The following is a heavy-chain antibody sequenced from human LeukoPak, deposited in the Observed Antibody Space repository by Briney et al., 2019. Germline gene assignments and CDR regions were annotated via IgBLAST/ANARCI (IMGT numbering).Heavy chain of an antibody. CDR3: ARDRHIAAAVYYYYMDV. J-gene: IGHJ6*03. CDR2: INAYNGNT. CDR1: GYTFTSYI. Sequence: GSVKVSCKASGYTFTSYIISWVRQAPGQGLEWMGWINAYNGNTDYAQTVQGRVTMTTDTSTSTAYMEVRSLRSDDTAVYYCARDRHIAAAVYYYYMDVWGKGTPVTVSS. V-gene: IGHV1-18*01. D-gene: IGHD6-13*01.